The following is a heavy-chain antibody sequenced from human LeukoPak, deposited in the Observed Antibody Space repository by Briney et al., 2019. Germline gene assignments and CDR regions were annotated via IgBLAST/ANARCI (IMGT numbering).Heavy chain of an antibody. V-gene: IGHV3-7*01. CDR1: GFTFSGYW. D-gene: IGHD3-10*01. CDR3: ARDRGFGADDS. Sequence: QPGGSLRLXCGASGFTFSGYWMSWVRRAPGKGLEWVANIHKDGSAKRYVDSVKGRFTISRDNAKSSLYLQMNSLRVEDTAVYYCARDRGFGADDSWGQGSLVTVSS. J-gene: IGHJ4*02. CDR2: IHKDGSAK.